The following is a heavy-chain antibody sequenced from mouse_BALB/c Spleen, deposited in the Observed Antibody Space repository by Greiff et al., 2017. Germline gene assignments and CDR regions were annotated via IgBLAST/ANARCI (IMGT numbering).Heavy chain of an antibody. J-gene: IGHJ4*01. CDR3: ARFGYDQYYYAMDY. D-gene: IGHD2-2*01. V-gene: IGHV3-8*02. CDR2: ISYSGST. Sequence: VMLVESGPSLVKPSQTLSLTCSVTGDSITSGYWNWIRKFPGNKLEYMGYISYSGSTYYNPSLKSRISITRDTSKNQYYLQLNSVTTEDTATYYCARFGYDQYYYAMDYWGQGTSVTVSS. CDR1: GDSITSGY.